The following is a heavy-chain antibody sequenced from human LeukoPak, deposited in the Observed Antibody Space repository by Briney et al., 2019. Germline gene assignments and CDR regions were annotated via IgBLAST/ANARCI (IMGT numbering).Heavy chain of an antibody. CDR2: INHSGST. CDR3: ARHSGYYYGLGSYLDY. Sequence: SETLSLTCAVYGGSFNGYYWSWIRQPPGKGLEWIGEINHSGSTNYNPSLKSRVTISVETSKNQFSLKLSSVTAADTAVYYCARHSGYYYGLGSYLDYWGQGTLVTVSS. D-gene: IGHD3-10*01. V-gene: IGHV4-34*01. J-gene: IGHJ4*02. CDR1: GGSFNGYY.